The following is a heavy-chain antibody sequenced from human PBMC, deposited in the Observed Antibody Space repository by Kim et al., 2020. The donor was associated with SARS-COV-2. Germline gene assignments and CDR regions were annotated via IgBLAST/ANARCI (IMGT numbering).Heavy chain of an antibody. V-gene: IGHV3-30*01. J-gene: IGHJ4*02. Sequence: GRFTSARDNSKNTLYLKMNSLRPEDTAVYYCSRATYYYDITGYYYYFFDFWGQGTLVTVSS. CDR3: SRATYYYDITGYYYYFFDF. D-gene: IGHD3-22*01.